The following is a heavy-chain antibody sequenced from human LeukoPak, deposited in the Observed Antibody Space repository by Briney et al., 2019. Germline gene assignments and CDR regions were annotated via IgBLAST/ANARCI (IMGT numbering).Heavy chain of an antibody. CDR1: GFIFDSYA. V-gene: IGHV3-43*02. D-gene: IGHD6-19*01. Sequence: GGSLRLSCAAPGFIFDSYAIHWVRQAPGKGLEWVSLISGDGGSTFYADSVRGRLTISRDNTRKSLSLQMSSLRSEDTALYYCARESETSGWYDYWGQGTLVTVSS. CDR2: ISGDGGST. CDR3: ARESETSGWYDY. J-gene: IGHJ4*02.